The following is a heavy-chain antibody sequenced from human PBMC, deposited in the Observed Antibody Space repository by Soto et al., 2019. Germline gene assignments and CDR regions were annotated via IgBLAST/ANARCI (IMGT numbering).Heavy chain of an antibody. CDR3: GSVFAH. Sequence: EVQLVESGGGLVQPGGSLRLSCAASGFTFTNYWMHWVRQAPGKGLQWVARVDGEGSGTSYADSVKGRFTISRDNAKNTLSLQMTSLRADDTAVYYCGSVFAHWGWGTVVTVSS. V-gene: IGHV3-74*01. CDR2: VDGEGSGT. D-gene: IGHD3-3*02. CDR1: GFTFTNYW. J-gene: IGHJ4*02.